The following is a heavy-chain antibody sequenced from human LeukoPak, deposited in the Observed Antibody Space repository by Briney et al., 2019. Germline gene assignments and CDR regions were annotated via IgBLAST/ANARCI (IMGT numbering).Heavy chain of an antibody. CDR1: GFTFSSYA. CDR3: ARVRGDYDFWSGYLGYFDY. CDR2: ISYDGSNK. J-gene: IGHJ4*02. V-gene: IGHV3-30*04. D-gene: IGHD3-3*01. Sequence: GGSLRLSCAASGFTFSSYAMHWVRQAPGKGLEWVAVISYDGSNKYYADSVKGRFTISRDNSKNTLYLQMNSLRAEDTAVYYCARVRGDYDFWSGYLGYFDYWGQGTLVTVSS.